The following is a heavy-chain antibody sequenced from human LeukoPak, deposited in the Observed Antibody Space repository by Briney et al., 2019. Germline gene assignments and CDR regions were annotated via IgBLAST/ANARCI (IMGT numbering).Heavy chain of an antibody. Sequence: SETLSLTCTVSGGSISSYYWSWIRQPPGKGLEWIGYIHYSGSTNYNPSLKSRVTISVDTSKNQFSLKLSSVTAADTAVYYCAAGLYCTSTSCYYGMDVWGQGTTVTVSS. CDR1: GGSISSYY. CDR2: IHYSGST. CDR3: AAGLYCTSTSCYYGMDV. V-gene: IGHV4-59*01. D-gene: IGHD2-2*01. J-gene: IGHJ6*02.